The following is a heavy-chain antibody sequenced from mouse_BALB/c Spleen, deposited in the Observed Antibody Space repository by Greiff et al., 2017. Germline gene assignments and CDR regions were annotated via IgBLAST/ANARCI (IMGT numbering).Heavy chain of an antibody. D-gene: IGHD1-1*01. V-gene: IGHV1-54*01. Sequence: QVQLQQSGAELVRPGPSVKVSCKASGYAFTNYLIEWVKQRPGQGLEWIGVINPGSGGTNYNEKFKGKATLTADKSSSTAYMQLSSLTSDDSAVYFCARLDYYGSNYFDYWGQGTTLTVAS. J-gene: IGHJ2*01. CDR3: ARLDYYGSNYFDY. CDR2: INPGSGGT. CDR1: GYAFTNYL.